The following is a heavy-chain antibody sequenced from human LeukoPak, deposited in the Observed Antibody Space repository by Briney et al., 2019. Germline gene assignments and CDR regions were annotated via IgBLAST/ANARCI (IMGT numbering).Heavy chain of an antibody. V-gene: IGHV4-39*07. CDR2: IYYSGST. J-gene: IGHJ3*02. D-gene: IGHD3-10*01. CDR1: GGSISSSSYY. CDR3: ARDPLGTMVRGVEAFDI. Sequence: SETLSLTCTVSGGSISSSSYYWGWIRQPPGKGLEWIGSIYYSGSTNYNPSLKSRATISVDTSKNQFSLKLSSVTAADTAVYYCARDPLGTMVRGVEAFDIWGQGTMVTVSS.